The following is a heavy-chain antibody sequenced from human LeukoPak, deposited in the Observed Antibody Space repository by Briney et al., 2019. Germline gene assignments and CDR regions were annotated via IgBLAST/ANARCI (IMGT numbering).Heavy chain of an antibody. V-gene: IGHV1-69*01. Sequence: SVKVSCKASGGTFSSYAISWVRQAPGQGLEWMGGIIPIFGTANYAQKFQGRVTITADESTSTAYMELSSLRSEDTAVYYCARDLTVVTPSYWFDPWGQGTLVTVSS. CDR3: ARDLTVVTPSYWFDP. CDR1: GGTFSSYA. J-gene: IGHJ5*02. CDR2: IIPIFGTA. D-gene: IGHD4-23*01.